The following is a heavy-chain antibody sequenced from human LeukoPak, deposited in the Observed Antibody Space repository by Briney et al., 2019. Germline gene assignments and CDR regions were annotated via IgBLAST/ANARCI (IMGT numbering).Heavy chain of an antibody. CDR1: EFTFSSYE. CDR3: ARDGSSWSREFDY. CDR2: IGRSGSIK. Sequence: TGGSLRLSCAASEFTFSSYEMNWVRQAPGKGLEWISYIGRSGSIKHYADSVKGRFTISRDNAKNSLYLQMNSLRVEDTAVYYCARDGSSWSREFDYWGQGTLVTVSS. V-gene: IGHV3-48*03. D-gene: IGHD6-13*01. J-gene: IGHJ4*02.